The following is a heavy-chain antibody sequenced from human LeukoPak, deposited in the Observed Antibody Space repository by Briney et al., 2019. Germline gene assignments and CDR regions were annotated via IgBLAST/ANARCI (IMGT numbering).Heavy chain of an antibody. J-gene: IGHJ3*02. CDR3: GSHYIHGAFDI. CDR2: ISSSGTTI. D-gene: IGHD2/OR15-2a*01. V-gene: IGHV3-48*03. CDR1: GFTFSSYE. Sequence: GGSLRLSCAASGFTFSSYEMIWVRQAPGKGLEWVSYISSSGTTIYYADSVKGRFTISRDNAKNSLYLQMNSLRAEDTAVYYCGSHYIHGAFDIWGQGTMVTVSS.